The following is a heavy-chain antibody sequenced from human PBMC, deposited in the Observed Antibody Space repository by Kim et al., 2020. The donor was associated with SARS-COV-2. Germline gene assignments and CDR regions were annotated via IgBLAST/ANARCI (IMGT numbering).Heavy chain of an antibody. CDR2: INPEGSSS. J-gene: IGHJ3*01. CDR1: GFTLSTYW. CDR3: SREIWQWRSLDL. V-gene: IGHV3-74*01. D-gene: IGHD6-19*01. Sequence: GGSLRLSCAASGFTLSTYWMHWFRQAPGKGLVWVGRINPEGSSSTSADSVRGRLTISRDNAKDTLYLQMNSLRDEDTAVYYCSREIWQWRSLDLWGQGTTVTVSS.